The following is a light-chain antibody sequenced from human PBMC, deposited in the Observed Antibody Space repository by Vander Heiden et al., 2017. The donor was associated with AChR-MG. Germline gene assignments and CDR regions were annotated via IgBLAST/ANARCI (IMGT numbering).Light chain of an antibody. CDR1: SSNIGAGYD. Sequence: QSVLTQPPSVSGAPGQRVTISCTGSSSNIGAGYDVHWYQQLPGTDHKLLSDGNSNRPSGVPDRFSGSKSGTSAYLAITGLQAEDEADYYGQYYDSRLSGEVCGTGTKVTGL. CDR2: GNS. CDR3: QYYDSRLSGEV. J-gene: IGLJ1*01. V-gene: IGLV1-40*01.